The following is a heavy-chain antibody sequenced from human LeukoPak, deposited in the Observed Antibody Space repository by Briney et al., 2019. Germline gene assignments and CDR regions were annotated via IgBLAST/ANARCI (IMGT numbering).Heavy chain of an antibody. J-gene: IGHJ4*02. CDR2: IKQDASAK. D-gene: IGHD6-13*01. CDR3: AKDCPYSSSWYGAGDY. Sequence: GGSLRLSCAASGFTFSRYWMTWVRQAPAKGLEWVASIKQDASAKYYVNSVKGRFTISRDNAKNSLYLQMNSLRAEDRAVYHCAKDCPYSSSWYGAGDYWGQGTLVTVSS. CDR1: GFTFSRYW. V-gene: IGHV3-7*01.